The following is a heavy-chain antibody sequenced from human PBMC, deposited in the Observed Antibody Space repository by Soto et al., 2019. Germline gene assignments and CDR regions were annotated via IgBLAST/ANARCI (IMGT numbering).Heavy chain of an antibody. CDR1: GYTFTSYG. CDR2: ISAYNGNT. J-gene: IGHJ5*02. V-gene: IGHV1-18*01. D-gene: IGHD2-15*01. Sequence: QVQLVQSGAEVKKPGASVKVSCKASGYTFTSYGISWVRQAPGQGLEWMGWISAYNGNTNYAQKLQGRVTMTTDTSTSTAYMELRSLRSDDTAVYYCARDGRGYCSGGSCLSWSDPWGQGTLVTVSS. CDR3: ARDGRGYCSGGSCLSWSDP.